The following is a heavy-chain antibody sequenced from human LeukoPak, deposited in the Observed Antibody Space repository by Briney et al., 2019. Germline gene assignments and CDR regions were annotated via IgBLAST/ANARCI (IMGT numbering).Heavy chain of an antibody. CDR1: GYTFTSYD. CDR3: ARGGEGLYYFDY. V-gene: IGHV1-8*01. D-gene: IGHD3-16*01. J-gene: IGHJ4*02. Sequence: ASVKVSCKASGYTFTSYDINWVRQATGQGLEWMGWMNPNSGNTGYAQKFQGRITMTRNTSISTAYMELSSLRSEDTAVYYCARGGEGLYYFDYWGQGTLVTVSS. CDR2: MNPNSGNT.